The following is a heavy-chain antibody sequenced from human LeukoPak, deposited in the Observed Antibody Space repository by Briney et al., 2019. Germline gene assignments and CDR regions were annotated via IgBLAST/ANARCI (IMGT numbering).Heavy chain of an antibody. Sequence: GGSLRLSCVASGLTLDKYWMTWVRQAPGKGLEWVAVIWYDGSNKYYADSVKGRFTISRDNSKNTLYLQMNSLRAEDTAVYYCARTYCSSTSCYLFDYWGQGTLVTVSS. V-gene: IGHV3-33*07. CDR2: IWYDGSNK. CDR3: ARTYCSSTSCYLFDY. D-gene: IGHD2-2*01. J-gene: IGHJ4*02. CDR1: GLTLDKYW.